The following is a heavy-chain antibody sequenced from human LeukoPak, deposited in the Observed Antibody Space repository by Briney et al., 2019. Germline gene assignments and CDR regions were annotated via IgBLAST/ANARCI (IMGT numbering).Heavy chain of an antibody. D-gene: IGHD1-1*01. V-gene: IGHV3-7*01. CDR3: ARDRKDNWNDRDGFDV. Sequence: GGSLRLSCQASGFTFSNYWMHWVRQAPGKGLEGVGNIKQNGGRKTYVDSVEGRFTISRDNAKNSLYLQMNSLRAEDTAVYYCARDRKDNWNDRDGFDVWDQGTMVTV. CDR1: GFTFSNYW. J-gene: IGHJ3*01. CDR2: IKQNGGRK.